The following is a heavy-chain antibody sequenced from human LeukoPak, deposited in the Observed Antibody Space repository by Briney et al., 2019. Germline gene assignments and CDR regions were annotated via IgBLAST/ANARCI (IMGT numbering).Heavy chain of an antibody. V-gene: IGHV4-59*01. CDR3: ARGEYYDSSGYPDY. J-gene: IGHJ4*02. CDR2: IYYSGST. CDR1: GGSISSYY. Sequence: SETLSLTRTVSGGSISSYYWSWIRQPPGKGLEWIGYIYYSGSTNYNPSLKSRVTISVDTSKNQFSLKLSSVTAADTAVYYCARGEYYDSSGYPDYWGQGTLVTVSS. D-gene: IGHD3-22*01.